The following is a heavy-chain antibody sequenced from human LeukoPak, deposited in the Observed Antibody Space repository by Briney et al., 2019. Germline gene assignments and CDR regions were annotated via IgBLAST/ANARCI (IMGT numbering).Heavy chain of an antibody. J-gene: IGHJ4*02. CDR1: GGSISSYY. CDR2: IYHSGST. V-gene: IGHV4-59*01. D-gene: IGHD6-13*01. Sequence: SETLSLNCIVSGGSISSYYWSWIRQPPGKGLEWIGSIYHSGSTRSNPSLKCRLTMSVDTSKDQFSLRLTSVTADDTAVYYCARGHSGSWYHHFDSWGQGILVTVSS. CDR3: ARGHSGSWYHHFDS.